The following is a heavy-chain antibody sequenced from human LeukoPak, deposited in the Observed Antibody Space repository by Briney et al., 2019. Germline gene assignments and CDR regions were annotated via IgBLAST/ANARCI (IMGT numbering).Heavy chain of an antibody. J-gene: IGHJ6*02. V-gene: IGHV3-23*01. Sequence: GGSLRLSCAASGFTFKTHAISWVRQAPGKGLEWVSRIDDSGVIRSYADSVKGRFTISRDNSKMTLTLQMNSLRAEDTAVYYCAKRLKRNYYYHYAMDVWGQGTTVTVSS. CDR3: AKRLKRNYYYHYAMDV. CDR1: GFTFKTHA. CDR2: IDDSGVIR.